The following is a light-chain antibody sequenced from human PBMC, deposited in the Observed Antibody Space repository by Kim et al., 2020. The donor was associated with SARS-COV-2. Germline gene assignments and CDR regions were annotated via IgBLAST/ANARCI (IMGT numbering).Light chain of an antibody. CDR1: LSVSRY. J-gene: IGKJ1*01. V-gene: IGKV1-8*01. CDR2: AAS. CDR3: QQYYSYPPT. Sequence: ASRGDRVTITCRASLSVSRYLAWHQQKPGKPPKLLIYAASTLQSGVPSRFNGSGSGTDFTLTINCLQSEDFATYYCQQYYSYPPTFGQGTKVEI.